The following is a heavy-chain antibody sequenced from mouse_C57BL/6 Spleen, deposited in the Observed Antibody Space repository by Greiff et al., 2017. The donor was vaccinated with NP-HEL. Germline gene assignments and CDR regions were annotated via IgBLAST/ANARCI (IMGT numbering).Heavy chain of an antibody. V-gene: IGHV1-53*01. Sequence: QVQLQQPGTELVKPGASVKLSCKASGYTFTSYWMHWVKQRPGQGLEWIGNINPSNGGTNYNEKFKSKATLTVDKSSSTAYMQLSSLTSEDSAVYYCASPITTVVARGYAMDDWGQGTSVTVSS. D-gene: IGHD1-1*01. CDR3: ASPITTVVARGYAMDD. CDR1: GYTFTSYW. J-gene: IGHJ4*01. CDR2: INPSNGGT.